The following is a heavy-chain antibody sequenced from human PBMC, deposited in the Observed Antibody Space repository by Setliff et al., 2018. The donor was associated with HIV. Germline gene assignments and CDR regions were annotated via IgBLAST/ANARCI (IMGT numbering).Heavy chain of an antibody. CDR1: GFTFSTNA. J-gene: IGHJ3*02. V-gene: IGHV3-7*01. CDR2: IKQDGSEK. D-gene: IGHD3-3*01. Sequence: PGGSLRLSCAASGFTFSTNAMNWVRQAPGKGLEWVANIKQDGSEKYYADSVKGRFTISRDNSKNTLYLQMSSLRAEDTAVYYCAKDRLEWLAPDGFDIWGLGTMVTVSS. CDR3: AKDRLEWLAPDGFDI.